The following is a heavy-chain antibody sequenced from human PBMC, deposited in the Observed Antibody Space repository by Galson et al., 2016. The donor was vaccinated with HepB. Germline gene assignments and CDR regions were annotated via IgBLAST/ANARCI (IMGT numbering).Heavy chain of an antibody. CDR1: GGSINSSSYY. Sequence: SETLSLTCAVSGGSINSSSYYWGWIRRPPGKGLEWIGNISYSEHTFYNPSLKSRVTIFVDTSKNQFSLKLTSVTAAETAVYYYARTAARLYFDYWGQGTLVTVSS. CDR2: ISYSEHT. CDR3: ARTAARLYFDY. J-gene: IGHJ4*01. D-gene: IGHD6-6*01. V-gene: IGHV4-39*01.